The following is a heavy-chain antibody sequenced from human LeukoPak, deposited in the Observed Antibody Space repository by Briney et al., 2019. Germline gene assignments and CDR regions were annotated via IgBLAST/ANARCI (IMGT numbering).Heavy chain of an antibody. CDR3: ARALRGYSYGHNDY. V-gene: IGHV1-69*05. CDR1: GGTFSSYA. J-gene: IGHJ4*02. Sequence: VASVKVSCKASGGTFSSYAISWVRQAPGQGLEWMGRIIPIFGTANYAQKFQGRVKITTDESTSTAYMEPSSLRSEDTAVYYCARALRGYSYGHNDYWGQGTLVTVSS. D-gene: IGHD5-18*01. CDR2: IIPIFGTA.